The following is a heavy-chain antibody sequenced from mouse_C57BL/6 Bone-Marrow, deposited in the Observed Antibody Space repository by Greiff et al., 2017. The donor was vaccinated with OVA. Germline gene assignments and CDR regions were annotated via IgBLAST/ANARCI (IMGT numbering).Heavy chain of an antibody. J-gene: IGHJ3*01. Sequence: QVQLQQSGAELVKPGASVKLSCKASGYTFTEYTIHWVKQRSGQGLEWIGWFYPGSGSIKYNEKFKDKATLTADKSSSTVYMELSRLTSEDSAVLFCASDEVESLQLPPGFAYWGQGTLVTVSA. CDR1: GYTFTEYT. CDR3: ASDEVESLQLPPGFAY. V-gene: IGHV1-62-2*01. CDR2: FYPGSGSI. D-gene: IGHD1-3*01.